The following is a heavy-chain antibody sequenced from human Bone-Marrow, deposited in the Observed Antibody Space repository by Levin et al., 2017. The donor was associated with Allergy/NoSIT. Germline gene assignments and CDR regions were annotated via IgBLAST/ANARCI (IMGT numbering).Heavy chain of an antibody. Sequence: LSLTCAASDFTVSSTYMSWVRQAPGKGLEWVSVVYPDARTYYADSVKGRFTISRDNSKNTVYLQMNSLRAEDTAVYYCARGLPAATSYYFDLWGQGTLVTVSS. CDR2: VYPDART. CDR3: ARGLPAATSYYFDL. D-gene: IGHD6-25*01. J-gene: IGHJ4*02. CDR1: DFTVSSTY. V-gene: IGHV3-53*01.